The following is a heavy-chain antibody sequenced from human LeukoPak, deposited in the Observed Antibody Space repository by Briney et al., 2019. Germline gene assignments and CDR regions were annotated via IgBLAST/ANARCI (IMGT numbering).Heavy chain of an antibody. CDR2: IYHSGST. V-gene: IGHV4-38-2*02. D-gene: IGHD5-18*01. J-gene: IGHJ6*03. CDR3: ARVGAGYSYDEYYYYYMDV. CDR1: GYDISSGYY. Sequence: SETLSLTCTVSGYDISSGYYWGWIRQPPGKGLEWIRSIYHSGSTYYNPSLKSRVTISVDTSKNQFSLKLSSVTAADTAVYYCARVGAGYSYDEYYYYYMDVWGKGTTVTVSS.